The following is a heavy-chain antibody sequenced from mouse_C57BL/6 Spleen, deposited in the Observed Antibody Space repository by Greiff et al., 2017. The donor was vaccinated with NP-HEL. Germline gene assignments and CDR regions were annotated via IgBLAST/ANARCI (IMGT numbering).Heavy chain of an antibody. CDR1: GYTFTDYY. J-gene: IGHJ3*01. D-gene: IGHD1-1*01. V-gene: IGHV1-26*01. CDR3: ARGGIYYGSRDWFAY. Sequence: EVQLQQSGPELVKPGASVKISCKASGYTFTDYYMNWVKQSHGKSLEWIGDINPNNGGTSYNQKFKGKATLTVDKSSSTAYIELRSLTSEDSAVYYCARGGIYYGSRDWFAYGGQGTLVTVSA. CDR2: INPNNGGT.